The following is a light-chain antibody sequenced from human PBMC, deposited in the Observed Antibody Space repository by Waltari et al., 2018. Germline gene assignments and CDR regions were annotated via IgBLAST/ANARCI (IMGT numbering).Light chain of an antibody. CDR3: ATWDDSLKGVI. Sequence: QSVLTQPPSASATPGQSVTISCSGGSSNIGASTVSWYQPVPGTAPKLLIYSNSLRPSGVPGRFSGSKSGISASLAISDLQSEDEADYYCATWDDSLKGVIFGGGSKLTVL. V-gene: IGLV1-44*01. CDR1: SSNIGAST. CDR2: SNS. J-gene: IGLJ2*01.